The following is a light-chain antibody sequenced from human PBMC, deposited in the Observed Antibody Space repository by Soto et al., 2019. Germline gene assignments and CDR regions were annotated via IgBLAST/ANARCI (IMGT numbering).Light chain of an antibody. J-gene: IGKJ5*01. CDR3: QQYNDWPRT. Sequence: EIVMTQSPATLSVSPGETATLSCRASQSISSNLAWYQQRPGQAPRLLIYGVSTRDTGVPARFSGSASGTEFTLTISGLQSEDFAAYFCQQYNDWPRTFGQGTRLEIK. CDR2: GVS. V-gene: IGKV3-15*01. CDR1: QSISSN.